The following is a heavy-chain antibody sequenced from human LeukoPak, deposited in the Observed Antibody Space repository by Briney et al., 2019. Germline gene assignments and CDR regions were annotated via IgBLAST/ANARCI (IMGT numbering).Heavy chain of an antibody. D-gene: IGHD3-3*01. CDR2: IKQDGSEK. Sequence: GGSLRLSCAASGFTFTYWMSWVRQAPGKGLEWVANIKQDGSEKHYVGSVKGRFTISRDNAKKSLYLQMNSLRAEDTAVYYCASGFLDDFWSGHFWSQGTLVTVSS. CDR1: GFTFTYW. J-gene: IGHJ4*02. CDR3: ASGFLDDFWSGHF. V-gene: IGHV3-7*01.